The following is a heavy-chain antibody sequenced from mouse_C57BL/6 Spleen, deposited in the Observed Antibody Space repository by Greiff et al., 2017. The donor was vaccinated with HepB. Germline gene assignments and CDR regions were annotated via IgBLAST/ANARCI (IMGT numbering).Heavy chain of an antibody. Sequence: EVQRVESGGDLVKPGGSLKLSCAASGFTFSSYGMSWVRQTPDKRLEWVATISSGGSYTYYPDSVKGRFTISRDNAKNTLYLQMSSLKSEDTAMYDCARQGDYDEGYFDVWGTGTTVTVSS. CDR2: ISSGGSYT. D-gene: IGHD2-4*01. CDR1: GFTFSSYG. CDR3: ARQGDYDEGYFDV. V-gene: IGHV5-6*01. J-gene: IGHJ1*03.